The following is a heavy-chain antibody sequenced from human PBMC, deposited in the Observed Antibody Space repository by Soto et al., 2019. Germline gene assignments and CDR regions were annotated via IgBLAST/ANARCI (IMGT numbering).Heavy chain of an antibody. V-gene: IGHV3-74*01. Sequence: GGSLRLSCAASGFTFNNYWIHWVRQVPGKGLVWVSRINDDGSTTNYADSVKGRFTISRDNAKNTVYLQMNSLRAEDAAVYYCARGGFRQCLHDHWGQGTLVTVSS. CDR3: ARGGFRQCLHDH. J-gene: IGHJ4*02. CDR2: INDDGSTT. D-gene: IGHD6-19*01. CDR1: GFTFNNYW.